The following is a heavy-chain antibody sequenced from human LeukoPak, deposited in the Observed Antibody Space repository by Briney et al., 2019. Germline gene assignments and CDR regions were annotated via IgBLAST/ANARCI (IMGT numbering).Heavy chain of an antibody. D-gene: IGHD3-3*01. CDR1: GFTFSSYA. CDR3: ARDRGDSGLWSGYDC. CDR2: ISGSGGST. V-gene: IGHV3-23*01. Sequence: PGGSLRLSCAASGFTFSSYAMSWVRQAPGKGLEWVSAISGSGGSTYYADSVKGRFTISRDNAKNSVYLQMNSLRAEDTAVYYCARDRGDSGLWSGYDCWGQGTLVTVSS. J-gene: IGHJ4*02.